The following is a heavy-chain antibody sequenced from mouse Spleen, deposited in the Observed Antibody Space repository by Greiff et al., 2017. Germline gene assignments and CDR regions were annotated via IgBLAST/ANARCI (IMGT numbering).Heavy chain of an antibody. D-gene: IGHD1-1*01. J-gene: IGHJ4*01. Sequence: EVMLVESGGGLVKPGGSLKLSCAASGFTFSDYGMHWVRQAPEKGLEWVAYISSGSSTIYYADTVKGRFTISRDNAKNTLFLQMTSLRSEDTAMYYCARHYYGSRYYAMDYWGQGTSVTVSS. CDR3: ARHYYGSRYYAMDY. CDR2: ISSGSSTI. CDR1: GFTFSDYG. V-gene: IGHV5-17*01.